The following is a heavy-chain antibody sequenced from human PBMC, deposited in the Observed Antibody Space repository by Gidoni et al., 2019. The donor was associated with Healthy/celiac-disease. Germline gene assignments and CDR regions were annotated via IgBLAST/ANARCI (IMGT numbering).Heavy chain of an antibody. V-gene: IGHV3-49*05. D-gene: IGHD6-13*01. J-gene: IGHJ6*03. CDR1: GFTFGDYA. CDR3: HLRAAAGTDYYYMDV. CDR2: IRSKAYGGTT. Sequence: EVQLVASGVGLVKPGRSLTLPCTASGFTFGDYAMGWFRQAPGKGLEWVGFIRSKAYGGTTEYAESVKGRFTISRDDSKSIAYLQMNSLKTEDTAVYYCHLRAAAGTDYYYMDVWGKGTTVTVSS.